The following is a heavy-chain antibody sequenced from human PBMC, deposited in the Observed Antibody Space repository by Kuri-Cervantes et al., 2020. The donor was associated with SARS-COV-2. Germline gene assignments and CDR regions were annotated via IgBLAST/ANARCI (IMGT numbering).Heavy chain of an antibody. CDR3: ARGPFSEHFHY. CDR1: SGSISSGDYY. J-gene: IGHJ1*01. V-gene: IGHV4-31*03. D-gene: IGHD1-26*01. Sequence: SETLSLTCTVSSGSISSGDYYWSWIRQHPVKGLEWIGYINYRGTTYNNPSLKSRLTISVDTSKNQFSLKLSSVTAADTAVYYCARGPFSEHFHYWGRGTLVTVSS. CDR2: INYRGTT.